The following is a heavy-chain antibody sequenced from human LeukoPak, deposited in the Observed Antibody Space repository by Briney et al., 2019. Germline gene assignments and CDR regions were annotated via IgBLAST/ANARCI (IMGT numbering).Heavy chain of an antibody. CDR2: IYYTGST. CDR3: AITRGDSYGYLDD. CDR1: GRSISSFY. D-gene: IGHD5-18*01. J-gene: IGHJ4*01. V-gene: IGHV4-59*08. Sequence: SETLSLTCTVSGRSISSFYWSWIRQPPGQGLEWLGYIYYTGSTNYNPSLKSRVTISVDTSKNRFSLKLSSVTAADTAVYYCAITRGDSYGYLDDWGQGTLVTVSA.